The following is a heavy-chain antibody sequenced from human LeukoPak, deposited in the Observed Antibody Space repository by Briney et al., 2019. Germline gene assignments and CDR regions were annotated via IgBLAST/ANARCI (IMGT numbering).Heavy chain of an antibody. CDR1: GFTFSDYY. V-gene: IGHV3-11*01. CDR3: ARTTRIYSRSSTGPILY. D-gene: IGHD6-6*01. J-gene: IGHJ4*02. Sequence: PGGSRRLSCAASGFTFSDYYMSWIRQAPGKGLEWVSYISSSGSTIYYADSVKGRFTISRDNAKNSLYLQMNSLRAEDTAVYYCARTTRIYSRSSTGPILYWGQGTLVTVSS. CDR2: ISSSGSTI.